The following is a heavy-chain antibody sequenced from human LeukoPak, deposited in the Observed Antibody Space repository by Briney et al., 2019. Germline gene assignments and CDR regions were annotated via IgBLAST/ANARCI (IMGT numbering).Heavy chain of an antibody. J-gene: IGHJ6*03. V-gene: IGHV4-39*07. D-gene: IGHD2-2*01. Sequence: SETLSLTCTVSGGSISSSSYYWGWIRQPPGKGLEWIGSIYYSGSTYYNPSLKSRVTISVDTSKNQFSLKLSSVTAADTAVYYCARNIVVVPAGYYYMDVWGKGTTVTVSS. CDR3: ARNIVVVPAGYYYMDV. CDR1: GGSISSSSYY. CDR2: IYYSGST.